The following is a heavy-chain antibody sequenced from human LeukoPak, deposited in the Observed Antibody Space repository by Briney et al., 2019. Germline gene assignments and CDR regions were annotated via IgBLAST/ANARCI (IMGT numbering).Heavy chain of an antibody. D-gene: IGHD4-23*01. V-gene: IGHV4-39*01. Sequence: SETLSLTCAVSGGSISSSPYYWAWIRQPPGKGLEWIGSIHQSGGTYYNPSLRSRLTISVDTSKNQFSLKLSSVTAADTALYYCARHSWGGNKDFDLWGRGALVAVSS. CDR3: ARHSWGGNKDFDL. CDR2: IHQSGGT. CDR1: GGSISSSPYY. J-gene: IGHJ2*01.